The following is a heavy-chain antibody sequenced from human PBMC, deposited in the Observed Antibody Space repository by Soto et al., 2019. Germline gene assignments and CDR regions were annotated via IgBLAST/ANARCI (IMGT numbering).Heavy chain of an antibody. D-gene: IGHD7-27*01. CDR1: GGSIISSSYY. V-gene: IGHV4-39*01. J-gene: IGHJ6*02. CDR2: IYYSGST. Sequence: PSETLSHTCTVSGGSIISSSYYWGWIRQPPGKGLEWIGSIYYSGSTYYNPSLKSRVTISVDASKNQFSLKLSSVTAADTAVYYCDWGDYYYGMDVWGQGTTVTVSS. CDR3: DWGDYYYGMDV.